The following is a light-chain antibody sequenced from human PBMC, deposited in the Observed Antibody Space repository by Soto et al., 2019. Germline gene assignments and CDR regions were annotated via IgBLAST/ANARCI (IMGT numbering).Light chain of an antibody. J-gene: IGLJ2*01. Sequence: QAVVIQPPSLSGTPGQRITISCSGSSSNIGTLYVYWYQQVSGSAPKVVIHANHQRPSGVPDRFSGSKSGTSATLAISGLQSEDEAEYYCAVWDDGLNGPGMLFGGGTKLTVL. CDR3: AVWDDGLNGPGML. V-gene: IGLV1-47*02. CDR1: SSNIGTLY. CDR2: ANH.